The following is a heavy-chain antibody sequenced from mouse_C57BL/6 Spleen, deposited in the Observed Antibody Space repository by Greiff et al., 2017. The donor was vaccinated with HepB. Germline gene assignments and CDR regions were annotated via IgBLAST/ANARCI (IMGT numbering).Heavy chain of an antibody. CDR2: INPNNGGT. V-gene: IGHV1-18*01. CDR3: ARWNGNYLYFDY. CDR1: GYTFTDYN. Sequence: EVQLVESGPELVKPGASVKIPCKASGYTFTDYNMDWVKQSHGKSLEWIGDINPNNGGTIYNQKFKGKATLTVDKSSSTAYMELRSLTSEDTAVYYCARWNGNYLYFDYWGQGTTLTVSS. D-gene: IGHD2-1*01. J-gene: IGHJ2*01.